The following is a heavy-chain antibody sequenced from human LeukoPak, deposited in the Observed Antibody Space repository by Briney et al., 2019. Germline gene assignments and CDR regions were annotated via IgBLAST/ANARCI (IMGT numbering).Heavy chain of an antibody. Sequence: ASVKVSCKASGDTFSSYAISWVRQAPGQGLEWMGGIIPIFGTANYAQKFQGRVTITADESTSTAYMELSGLRSEDTAMYYCARGGAPGDAFDVWGQGTMLTVSS. D-gene: IGHD5-12*01. CDR3: ARGGAPGDAFDV. CDR2: IIPIFGTA. CDR1: GDTFSSYA. V-gene: IGHV1-69*13. J-gene: IGHJ3*01.